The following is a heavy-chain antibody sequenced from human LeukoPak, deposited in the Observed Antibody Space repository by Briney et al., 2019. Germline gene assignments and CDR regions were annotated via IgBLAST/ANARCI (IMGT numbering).Heavy chain of an antibody. CDR2: ISYDGSTK. J-gene: IGHJ4*02. CDR1: GFTFRRYG. D-gene: IGHD3-22*01. V-gene: IGHV3-30*03. Sequence: GGSLRLSCAASGFTFRRYGMHWVRQAPGKGLEWLAVISYDGSTKYYADSVKGRFTISRDNSRNTLFLQMNSLRPEDTAVYYCATSLYYYDGSGFPADDYWGQGTLVTVSS. CDR3: ATSLYYYDGSGFPADDY.